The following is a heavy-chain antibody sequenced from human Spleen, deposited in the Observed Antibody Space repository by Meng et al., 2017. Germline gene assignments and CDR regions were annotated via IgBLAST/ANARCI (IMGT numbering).Heavy chain of an antibody. Sequence: SETLSLTCTVSGDSVKSDSSYWTWIRRPPGKGLEWIGQFFYSGSTNYNPSLRDRVSISGDTSKHQFSLKLSPVLAADTAVYYCARERRIATRPLDYWGQGTLLTVSS. CDR2: FFYSGST. J-gene: IGHJ4*02. CDR1: GDSVKSDSSY. D-gene: IGHD6-6*01. CDR3: ARERRIATRPLDY. V-gene: IGHV4-61*01.